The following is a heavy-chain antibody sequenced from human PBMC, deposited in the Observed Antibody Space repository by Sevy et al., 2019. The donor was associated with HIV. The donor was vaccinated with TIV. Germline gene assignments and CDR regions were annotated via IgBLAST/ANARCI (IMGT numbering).Heavy chain of an antibody. CDR1: GDSISSNTW. Sequence: SETLSLTCAVSGDSISSNTWWNWVRQPPGKGLEWIGEVSYSGRTNYNPSLKSRVTISLDKSKNQFTLNLRSVTAADTALYYCAREGTATSFDYWDQGTLVTVSS. J-gene: IGHJ4*02. CDR2: VSYSGRT. D-gene: IGHD2-21*02. V-gene: IGHV4-4*02. CDR3: AREGTATSFDY.